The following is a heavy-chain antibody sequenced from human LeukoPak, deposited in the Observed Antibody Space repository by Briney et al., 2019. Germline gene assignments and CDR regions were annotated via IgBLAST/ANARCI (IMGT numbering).Heavy chain of an antibody. V-gene: IGHV3-23*01. CDR2: ISGSGGST. J-gene: IGHJ4*02. CDR3: AKDQSGRSSSGSDY. Sequence: PGGSLRLSCAASGFTFSSYAMSWVRQAPGKGLEWVSAISGSGGSTYYADSVKGRFTISRDNSKNTLYLQMNSLRAEDTAVYYCAKDQSGRSSSGSDYWGQGTLVTVSS. CDR1: GFTFSSYA. D-gene: IGHD6-6*01.